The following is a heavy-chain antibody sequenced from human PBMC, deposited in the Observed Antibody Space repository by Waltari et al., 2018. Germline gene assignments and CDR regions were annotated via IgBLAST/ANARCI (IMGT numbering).Heavy chain of an antibody. Sequence: QVQLQQWGAGLLKPSETLSLTCAVYGGSFSGYYWSWIRQPPGKGLEWIGEINHSGSTNYNPSLKSRVTISVDTSKNQFSLKLSSVTAADTAVYYCASNYGSGSLNYYYYGMDVWGQGTTVTVSS. D-gene: IGHD3-10*01. CDR2: INHSGST. CDR3: ASNYGSGSLNYYYYGMDV. CDR1: GGSFSGYY. V-gene: IGHV4-34*01. J-gene: IGHJ6*02.